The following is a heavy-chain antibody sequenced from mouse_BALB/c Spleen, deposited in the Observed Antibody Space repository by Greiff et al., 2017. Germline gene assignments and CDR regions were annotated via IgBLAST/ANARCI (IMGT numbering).Heavy chain of an antibody. Sequence: EVKLVESGGGLVKLGGSLKLSCAASGFTFSSYYMSWVRQTPEKRLELVAAINSNGGSTYYPDTVKGRFTISRDNAKNTLYLQMSSLKSEDTALYYCARLYGFDYWGQGTTLTVSS. CDR2: INSNGGST. D-gene: IGHD2-10*02. CDR1: GFTFSSYY. J-gene: IGHJ2*01. V-gene: IGHV5-6-2*01. CDR3: ARLYGFDY.